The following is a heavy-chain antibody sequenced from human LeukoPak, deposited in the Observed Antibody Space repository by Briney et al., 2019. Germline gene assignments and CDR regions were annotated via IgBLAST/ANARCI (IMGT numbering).Heavy chain of an antibody. CDR3: ARARIMRGVLPDY. Sequence: SVKVSXKASGGTSSSYAISWVRQAPGQGLEWIGGIIPIFGTANYAQKFQGRVTITADESTSTAYMELSSLRSEDTAVYYCARARIMRGVLPDYWGQGTLVTVSS. J-gene: IGHJ4*02. CDR2: IIPIFGTA. D-gene: IGHD2-8*01. CDR1: GGTSSSYA. V-gene: IGHV1-69*13.